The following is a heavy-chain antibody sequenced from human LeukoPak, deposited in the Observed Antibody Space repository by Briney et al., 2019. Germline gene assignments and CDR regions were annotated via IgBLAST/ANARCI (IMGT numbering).Heavy chain of an antibody. J-gene: IGHJ5*02. CDR2: IYYSGST. Sequence: SETLSLTCTVSGGSISSHYWSWIRQPPGKGLEWIGYIYYSGSTNYNPSLKSRVTISVDTSKNQFSLKLSSVTAADTAVYYCAREVFSEKEIAAAGTRWFDPWGQGTLVTVSS. D-gene: IGHD6-13*01. CDR1: GGSISSHY. V-gene: IGHV4-59*11. CDR3: AREVFSEKEIAAAGTRWFDP.